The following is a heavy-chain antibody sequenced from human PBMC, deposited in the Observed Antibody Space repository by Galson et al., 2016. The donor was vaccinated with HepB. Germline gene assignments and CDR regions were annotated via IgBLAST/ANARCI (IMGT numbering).Heavy chain of an antibody. CDR1: GFTFSSYD. Sequence: SLRLSCAASGFTFSSYDMHWVRQATGKGLEWVSAIGHAGDTYYPGSVKGRFTISRENAKNSLYLQMNSLRAGDTAVYYCARGYYGSGSYYFDYWGQGTLVTVSS. CDR2: IGHAGDT. CDR3: ARGYYGSGSYYFDY. J-gene: IGHJ4*02. V-gene: IGHV3-13*01. D-gene: IGHD3-10*01.